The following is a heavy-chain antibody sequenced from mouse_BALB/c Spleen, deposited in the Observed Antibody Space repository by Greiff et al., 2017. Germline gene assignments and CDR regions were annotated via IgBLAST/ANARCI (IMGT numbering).Heavy chain of an antibody. Sequence: EVKLMESGGGLVQPGGSLRLSCATSGFTFSDFYMEWVRQPPGKRLEWIAASRNKANDYTTEYSASVKGRFIVSRDTYQSILYLQMNALRAEDTAMYYCARDGAYYSYDGGFAYWGQGTLVTVSA. CDR2: SRNKANDYTT. CDR3: ARDGAYYSYDGGFAY. J-gene: IGHJ3*01. D-gene: IGHD2-12*01. V-gene: IGHV7-1*02. CDR1: GFTFSDFY.